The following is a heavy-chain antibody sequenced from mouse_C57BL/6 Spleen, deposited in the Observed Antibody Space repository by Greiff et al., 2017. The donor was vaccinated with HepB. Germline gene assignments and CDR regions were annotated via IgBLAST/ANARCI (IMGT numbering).Heavy chain of an antibody. CDR1: GYAFTNYL. CDR3: ARAYGSSYYAMDY. D-gene: IGHD1-1*01. Sequence: VQLQQSGAELVRPGTSVKVSCKASGYAFTNYLIEWVKQRPGQGLEWIGVINPGSGGTNYNEKFKGKATLTADKSSSTAYMQLSSLTSEDSAVYFCARAYGSSYYAMDYCGQGTSVTVSS. CDR2: INPGSGGT. J-gene: IGHJ4*01. V-gene: IGHV1-54*01.